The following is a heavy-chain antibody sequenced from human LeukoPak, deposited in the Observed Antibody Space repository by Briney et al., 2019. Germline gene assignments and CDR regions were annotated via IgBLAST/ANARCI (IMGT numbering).Heavy chain of an antibody. CDR1: GFTFSSYA. CDR2: ISGSGVST. V-gene: IGHV3-23*01. CDR3: AKDVDFWGGYLGGD. D-gene: IGHD3-3*01. J-gene: IGHJ4*02. Sequence: GGSLRLSSAASGFTFSSYAMSWVRQAPAKGREWVSAISGSGVSTYYADSVKGRFTISRDKSKNTLYLKMNSVRAEDTAVYYCAKDVDFWGGYLGGDWGRGTLVTVTS.